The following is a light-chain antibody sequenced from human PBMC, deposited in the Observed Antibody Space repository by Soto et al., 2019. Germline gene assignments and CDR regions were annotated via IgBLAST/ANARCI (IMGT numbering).Light chain of an antibody. J-gene: IGLJ2*01. Sequence: QPVLTQPPSASGTPGQRVTISCSGSSSNIGGNTVNWYQQLPGTAPKLLIYSNNRRPSGVPDRFSGSKSGTSASLAISGLQSEDEADYYCAAWDDSLNGVVFGGGTKLTVL. CDR2: SNN. V-gene: IGLV1-44*01. CDR3: AAWDDSLNGVV. CDR1: SSNIGGNT.